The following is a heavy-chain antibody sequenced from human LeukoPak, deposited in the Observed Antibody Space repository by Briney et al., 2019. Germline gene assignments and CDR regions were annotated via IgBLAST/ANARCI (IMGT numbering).Heavy chain of an antibody. D-gene: IGHD6-19*01. V-gene: IGHV1-2*02. CDR3: ARTLGIAVAGNFDY. J-gene: IGHJ4*02. CDR2: INPNSGGT. CDR1: GYTFTCYY. Sequence: GASVKVSCKASGYTFTCYYMHWVRQAPGQGLEWMGWINPNSGGTNYAQKFQGRVTITRDTSISTAYMELSRLRSDDTAVYYCARTLGIAVAGNFDYWGQGTLVTVSS.